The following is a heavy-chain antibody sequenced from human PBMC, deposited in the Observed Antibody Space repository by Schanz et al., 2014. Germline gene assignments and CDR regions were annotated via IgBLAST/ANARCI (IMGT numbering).Heavy chain of an antibody. CDR3: ARGRRGDCRRTSCTYYFDY. V-gene: IGHV3-11*06. CDR1: GFIFNDYY. D-gene: IGHD2-2*01. CDR2: TSHDGSFT. Sequence: QVQLVESGGGLVKPGGSLRLSCAASGFIFNDYYMNWIRQAPGKGLVWVSRTSHDGSFTTFADSVKGRFTISRDNARNTLYLQMNSLRAGDTAVYYCARGRRGDCRRTSCTYYFDYWGQGTLVTVSS. J-gene: IGHJ4*02.